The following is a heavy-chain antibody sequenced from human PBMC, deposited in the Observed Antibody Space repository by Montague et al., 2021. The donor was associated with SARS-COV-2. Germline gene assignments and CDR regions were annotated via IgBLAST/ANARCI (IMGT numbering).Heavy chain of an antibody. J-gene: IGHJ3*02. Sequence: TLSLTCTVSGGSISSGGYYWSWIRQHPGKGLEWIGYIYYSGSTYYNPSLKSRVTISVDTSKNQFSLKLSPVTAADTAVYYCARGRVLTIFGVVGAFDIWGQGTMVTVSS. V-gene: IGHV4-31*03. CDR3: ARGRVLTIFGVVGAFDI. D-gene: IGHD3-3*01. CDR1: GGSISSGGYY. CDR2: IYYSGST.